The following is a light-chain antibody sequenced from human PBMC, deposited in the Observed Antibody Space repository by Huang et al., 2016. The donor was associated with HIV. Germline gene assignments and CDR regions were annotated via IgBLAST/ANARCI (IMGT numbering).Light chain of an antibody. V-gene: IGKV3-11*01. CDR1: QSVSSY. Sequence: EIVLTQSPATLSLSPGERATLSCRASQSVSSYLAWFHQKPGQAPRLLIYDASNRATGTPARFSGSGSGTDFTLTISSLEAEDFAVYYCQQHRNWPITFGQGTRLEIK. J-gene: IGKJ5*01. CDR3: QQHRNWPIT. CDR2: DAS.